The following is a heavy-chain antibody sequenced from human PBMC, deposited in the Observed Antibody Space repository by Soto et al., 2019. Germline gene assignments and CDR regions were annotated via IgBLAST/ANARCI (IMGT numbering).Heavy chain of an antibody. CDR3: ARANGRKRFDF. J-gene: IGHJ4*02. CDR1: GFTFSSYG. CDR2: IWFDGSNK. D-gene: IGHD1-1*01. Sequence: QVQLVESGGGVVQPGRSLRLSCAASGFTFSSYGMHWVRQGPGKGLEWVAVIWFDGSNKYYADSVQGRFTISRDNSKSTRYLQMNSLRVEDTAVYYCARANGRKRFDFWGQGTLVTVSS. V-gene: IGHV3-33*01.